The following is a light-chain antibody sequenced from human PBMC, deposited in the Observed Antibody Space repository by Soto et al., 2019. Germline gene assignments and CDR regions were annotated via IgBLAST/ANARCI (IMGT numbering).Light chain of an antibody. V-gene: IGKV1-5*03. CDR1: QSLNDW. CDR3: QQYMDYYSWT. J-gene: IGKJ1*01. CDR2: KAR. Sequence: DIQMTQSPPTLSASVGDRVTITCRASQSLNDWLAWYQQKPGKAPKLLIYKARSLESGVPSRFSGSGSGTEFALPISSLQPDDFPTYYGQQYMDYYSWTFDEGTKVDI.